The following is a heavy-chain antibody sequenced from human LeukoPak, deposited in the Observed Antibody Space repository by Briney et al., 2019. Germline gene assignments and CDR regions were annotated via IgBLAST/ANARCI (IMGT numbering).Heavy chain of an antibody. CDR2: ISGSGGST. CDR3: AKGVRGYCSGGSCHRWFDP. CDR1: GFTFSSYA. V-gene: IGHV3-23*01. D-gene: IGHD2-15*01. J-gene: IGHJ5*02. Sequence: GGSLRLSCAASGFTFSSYAMSWVRQAPGKGLEWVSAISGSGGSTYYADSVKGRFTISRDNSKNTLYLQMNSLSAEDTAVYYCAKGVRGYCSGGSCHRWFDPWGQGTLVTVSS.